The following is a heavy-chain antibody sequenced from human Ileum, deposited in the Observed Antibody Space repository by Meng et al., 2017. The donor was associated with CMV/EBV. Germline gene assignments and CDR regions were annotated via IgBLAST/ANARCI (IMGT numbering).Heavy chain of an antibody. J-gene: IGHJ4*01. CDR3: ARLQWAAFDY. CDR1: GFNFESSE. CDR2: ISGPGKAI. V-gene: IGHV3-48*03. D-gene: IGHD4-11*01. Sequence: GGSLRLSCAVSGFNFESSEMNWVRQAPGKGLEWVSYISGPGKAIYYADSVRGRFTISRDNAKNSVSLQMSGLRAEDTAVYYCARLQWAAFDYLGQGTQVTVSS.